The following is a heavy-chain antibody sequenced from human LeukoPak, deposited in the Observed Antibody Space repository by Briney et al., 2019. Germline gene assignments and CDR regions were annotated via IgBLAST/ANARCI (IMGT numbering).Heavy chain of an antibody. J-gene: IGHJ4*02. CDR2: IRCDGSNK. Sequence: PGGSLRLSCAAPGFTFSSYGMHWVRQAPGKGLEWVAFIRCDGSNKYYADSVKGRFTISRDNSKNTLYLQMNSLRAEDTAVYYCAKDLTMGMDYWGQGTLVTVS. D-gene: IGHD3-10*01. V-gene: IGHV3-30*02. CDR3: AKDLTMGMDY. CDR1: GFTFSSYG.